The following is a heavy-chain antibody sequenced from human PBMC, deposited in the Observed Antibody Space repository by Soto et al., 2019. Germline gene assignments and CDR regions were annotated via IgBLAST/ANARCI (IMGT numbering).Heavy chain of an antibody. CDR3: AREGPRPYYYYGMDV. CDR1: GYTFSTSG. Sequence: QAQLEQSGAEVKKPGASVKVSCKSSGYTFSTSGISWVRQAPGQGLEWMGWISTYNGDANYAQRFQGRVTMTTDTATXTTFMKLRSLRSDDTAVYYCAREGPRPYYYYGMDVCGQGTTVTVSS. V-gene: IGHV1-18*01. J-gene: IGHJ6*02. D-gene: IGHD6-6*01. CDR2: ISTYNGDA.